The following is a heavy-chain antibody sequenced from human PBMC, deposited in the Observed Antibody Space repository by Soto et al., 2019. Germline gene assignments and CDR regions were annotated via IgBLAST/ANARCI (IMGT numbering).Heavy chain of an antibody. CDR1: GYSFTSYW. J-gene: IGHJ5*02. CDR2: IDPSDSYT. V-gene: IGHV5-10-1*01. CDR3: ARQGGYCSSTSCYSWFDP. D-gene: IGHD2-2*02. Sequence: PGESLKISCKGSGYSFTSYWISWVRQMPGKGLEWMGRIDPSDSYTNYSPSFQGHVTISADKSISTAYLQWSSLEASDTAMYYCARQGGYCSSTSCYSWFDPWGQGTLVTVSS.